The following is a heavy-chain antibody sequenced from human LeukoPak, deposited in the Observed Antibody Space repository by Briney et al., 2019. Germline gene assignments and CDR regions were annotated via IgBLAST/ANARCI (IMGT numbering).Heavy chain of an antibody. D-gene: IGHD1-14*01. Sequence: GLEWVSTPANSGDSTDYADSVKGRFTIFRDNSRNTLYLQMNSLRAEDTAVYYCARTSGFDYWGQGTLVTVSS. CDR3: ARTSGFDY. V-gene: IGHV3-23*01. J-gene: IGHJ4*02. CDR2: PANSGDST.